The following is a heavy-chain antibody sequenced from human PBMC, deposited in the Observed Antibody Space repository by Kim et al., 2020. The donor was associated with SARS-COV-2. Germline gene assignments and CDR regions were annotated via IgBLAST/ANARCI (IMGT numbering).Heavy chain of an antibody. Sequence: SETLSLTCTVSGGFISSYYWSWIRQPPGKGLEWIGYIYYSGSTNYNPSLKSRVTISVDTSKNQFSLKLSSVTAADTAVYYCARERVGDYGDYGMDVWGQGTTVTVSS. V-gene: IGHV4-59*01. J-gene: IGHJ6*02. D-gene: IGHD4-17*01. CDR2: IYYSGST. CDR3: ARERVGDYGDYGMDV. CDR1: GGFISSYY.